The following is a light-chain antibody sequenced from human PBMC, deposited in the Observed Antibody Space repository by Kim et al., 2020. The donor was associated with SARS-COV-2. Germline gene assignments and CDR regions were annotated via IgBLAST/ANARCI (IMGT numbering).Light chain of an antibody. CDR1: NIESKS. Sequence: PGQSARITCGRNNIESKSVHWYQQEPGQSPVLVIYYDIDRPSGIPELFSGSNSGNTATLTISRVEAGDEADYYCQVWDRSSDHVVFGAGTQLTVL. CDR2: YDI. CDR3: QVWDRSSDHVV. J-gene: IGLJ2*01. V-gene: IGLV3-21*04.